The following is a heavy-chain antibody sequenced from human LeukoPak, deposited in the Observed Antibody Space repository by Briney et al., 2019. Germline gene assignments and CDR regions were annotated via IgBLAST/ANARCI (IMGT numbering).Heavy chain of an antibody. CDR3: ARGSDYLGSFDP. D-gene: IGHD3-10*01. CDR1: GYTFTGYY. V-gene: IGHV1-2*02. Sequence: ASVKVSCKASGYTFTGYYMHWVRQAPGQGLERMGWINPNSGGTNYAQKFQGKVTMTRDTSISTAYMELSRLRSDDTAVYYCARGSDYLGSFDPWGQGTLVTVSS. CDR2: INPNSGGT. J-gene: IGHJ5*02.